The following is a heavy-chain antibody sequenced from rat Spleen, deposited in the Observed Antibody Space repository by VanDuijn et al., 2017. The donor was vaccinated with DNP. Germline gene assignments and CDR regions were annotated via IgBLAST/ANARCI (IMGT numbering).Heavy chain of an antibody. CDR1: GFTFSSYW. Sequence: EVQLVETGGGLVQPGRSLKLSCVASGFTFSSYWMYWIRQAPGKGLEWGASINTDGGSTYYPDSVKGRFTISRDNAENTVYLQMNSLRSEDTATYYCAKVRSTGIPGFAYWGQGTLVTVSS. CDR2: INTDGGST. CDR3: AKVRSTGIPGFAY. D-gene: IGHD1-9*01. V-gene: IGHV5-58*01. J-gene: IGHJ3*01.